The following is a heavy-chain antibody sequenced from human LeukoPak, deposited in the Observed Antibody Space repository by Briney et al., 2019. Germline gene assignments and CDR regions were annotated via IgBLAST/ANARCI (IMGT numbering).Heavy chain of an antibody. Sequence: ASVNVSCKASGYTFTDYYMHWVRQAPGQGLEWMGSINPNSGATNYAREFQGRVTMTRDTSITTAYMDLSRLTSDDTAVFYCAXXSXGFGXPWYFDYWGHGTLVTVSS. CDR1: GYTFTDYY. CDR2: INPNSGAT. V-gene: IGHV1-2*02. D-gene: IGHD2-15*01. CDR3: AXXSXGFGXPWYFDY. J-gene: IGHJ4*01.